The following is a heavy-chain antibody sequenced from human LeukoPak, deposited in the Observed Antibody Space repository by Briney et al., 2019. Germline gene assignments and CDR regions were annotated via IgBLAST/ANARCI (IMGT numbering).Heavy chain of an antibody. CDR3: AKERNLEIAVAGTIFDY. CDR1: GFTVSSKY. J-gene: IGHJ4*02. V-gene: IGHV3-66*01. CDR2: IYSDGST. Sequence: GGSLRLSCAASGFTVSSKYMGWVRQAPGKGLEWVSVIYSDGSTYYADSVKGRFTLSRDNSKNKIYLEMNSLTAEDTAVYYCAKERNLEIAVAGTIFDYWGQGTLVTVSS. D-gene: IGHD6-19*01.